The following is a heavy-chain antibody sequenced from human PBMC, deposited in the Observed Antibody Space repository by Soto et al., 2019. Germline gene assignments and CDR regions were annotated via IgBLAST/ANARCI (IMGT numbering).Heavy chain of an antibody. CDR1: GYTFSDYF. J-gene: IGHJ1*01. D-gene: IGHD6-19*01. V-gene: IGHV1-3*01. CDR3: ARVAVTGTAQFRY. Sequence: QVQLVQSGAEVKNPGASVKVSCKASGYTFSDYFLHWVRQAPGQRREWLGWVNGGTGNTKYSPKLQGRVTMTRDTSASTVYMELSSLTSEDTAVYYCARVAVTGTAQFRYWGQGTLVTVSA. CDR2: VNGGTGNT.